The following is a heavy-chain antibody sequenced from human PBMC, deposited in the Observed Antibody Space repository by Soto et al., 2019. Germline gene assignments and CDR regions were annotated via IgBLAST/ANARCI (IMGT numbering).Heavy chain of an antibody. J-gene: IGHJ4*02. Sequence: QVQLVQSGAEVKKPGASLMVSCKASGYTFTSYGITWVRQAPGQGLEWMGWSSTYNGYTDYAQKLQGRVTMTRDTSTSTAYMELRSLRSVVTAVYYCVSGSDFDYWGQGTLVTVSS. CDR3: VSGSDFDY. V-gene: IGHV1-18*01. CDR1: GYTFTSYG. CDR2: SSTYNGYT.